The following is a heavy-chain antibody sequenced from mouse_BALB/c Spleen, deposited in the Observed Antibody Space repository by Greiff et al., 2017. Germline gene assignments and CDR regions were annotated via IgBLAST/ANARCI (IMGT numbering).Heavy chain of an antibody. CDR2: ISYSGST. D-gene: IGHD2-4*01. Sequence: EVQLVESGPSLVKPSQTLSLTCSVTGDSITSGYWNWIRKFPGNKLEYMGYISYSGSTYYNPSLKSRISITRDTSKNQYYLQLNSVTTVDTATYYCARYPDYAYAMDYWGQGTSVTVSS. V-gene: IGHV3-8*02. J-gene: IGHJ4*01. CDR3: ARYPDYAYAMDY. CDR1: GDSITSGY.